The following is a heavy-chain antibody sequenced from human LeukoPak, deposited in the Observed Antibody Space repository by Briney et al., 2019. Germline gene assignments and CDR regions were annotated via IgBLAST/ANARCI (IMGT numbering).Heavy chain of an antibody. V-gene: IGHV5-51*01. D-gene: IGHD5-18*01. CDR2: IYPGDSDI. J-gene: IGHJ4*02. CDR3: ARLGDNQLWFFDY. Sequence: GESLKISCKGSGYSFSSHWIGWVRQMPGKGLEWMGIIYPGDSDIRYRPSFQGQVTISADKSISTAYLQWSSLKASDTAMYYCARLGDNQLWFFDYWGQGTLVTVSS. CDR1: GYSFSSHW.